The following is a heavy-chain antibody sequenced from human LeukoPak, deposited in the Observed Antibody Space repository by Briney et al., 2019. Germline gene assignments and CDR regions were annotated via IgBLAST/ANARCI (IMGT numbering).Heavy chain of an antibody. D-gene: IGHD3-3*01. CDR1: GFTFSSYA. CDR2: ISGSGGST. J-gene: IGHJ6*03. CDR3: AKDGEADFWSGYPVGYYMDV. Sequence: GGSLRLSCAASGFTFSSYAMSWVRQAPGKGLEWVSAISGSGGSTYYADSVKGRFTISRDNSKNTLYLQMNSLRAEDTAVYYCAKDGEADFWSGYPVGYYMDVCGKGTTVTVSS. V-gene: IGHV3-23*01.